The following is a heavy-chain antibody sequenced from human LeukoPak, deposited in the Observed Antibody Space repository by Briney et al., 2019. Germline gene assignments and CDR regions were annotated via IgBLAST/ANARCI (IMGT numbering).Heavy chain of an antibody. CDR3: AGYSGSPRYFDY. Sequence: PSETLSLTCAVYGGSFSGYYWSWIRQTPGKGLEWIGEIIHSGSTNYSPSLKSRVTISLDAAKSQFSLRLTSVTAADTAVYYCAGYSGSPRYFDYWGQGTLVTASS. J-gene: IGHJ4*02. V-gene: IGHV4-34*12. CDR2: IIHSGST. CDR1: GGSFSGYY. D-gene: IGHD6-6*01.